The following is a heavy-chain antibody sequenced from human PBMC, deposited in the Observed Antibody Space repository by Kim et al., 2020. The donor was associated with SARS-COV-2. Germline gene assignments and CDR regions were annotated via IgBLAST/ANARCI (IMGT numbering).Heavy chain of an antibody. CDR3: ARGNSSGWFYYFDY. Sequence: AESGKGRLTIPRDNAKNSRYRQRNSLGAEDTAVYYCARGNSSGWFYYFDYWGQGTLVTVSS. D-gene: IGHD6-19*01. J-gene: IGHJ4*02. V-gene: IGHV3-11*06.